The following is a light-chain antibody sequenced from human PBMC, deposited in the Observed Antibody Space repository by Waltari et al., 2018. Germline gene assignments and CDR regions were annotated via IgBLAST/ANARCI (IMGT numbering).Light chain of an antibody. J-gene: IGKJ3*01. CDR1: QGISSY. Sequence: IQLTQSPSSLSASVGDRVTITCRASQGISSYLAWYQQKPGKAPKLLIYAASTLQSGVPSRFSGSGSGTDFTLTISSLQPEDFATYYCQQLNSYPRGLFTFGLGTKVDIK. CDR2: AAS. V-gene: IGKV1-9*01. CDR3: QQLNSYPRGLFT.